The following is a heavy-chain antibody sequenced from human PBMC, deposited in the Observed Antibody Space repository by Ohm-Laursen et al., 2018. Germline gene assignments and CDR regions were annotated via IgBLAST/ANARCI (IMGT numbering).Heavy chain of an antibody. Sequence: SLRLSCAASGFTFDDYAMHWVRQAPGKGLEWVSGISWNGGTIGYVDSVKGRFTISRDNAKNSLYLQMNSLRAEDTAVYYCARDQRSHHGNYYGMDVWGQGTTVTVSS. CDR1: GFTFDDYA. D-gene: IGHD4-23*01. CDR2: ISWNGGTI. V-gene: IGHV3-9*01. CDR3: ARDQRSHHGNYYGMDV. J-gene: IGHJ6*02.